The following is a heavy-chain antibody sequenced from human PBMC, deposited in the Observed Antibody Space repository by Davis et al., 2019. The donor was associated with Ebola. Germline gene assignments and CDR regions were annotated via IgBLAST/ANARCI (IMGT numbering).Heavy chain of an antibody. CDR1: GYTFTNYG. CDR2: IYAGDSDT. J-gene: IGHJ4*02. V-gene: IGHV5-51*01. CDR3: ARQESLYGSSDY. Sequence: KVSCKASGYTFTNYGITWVRQAPGQGLEWMGIIYAGDSDTRYSPSFEGQVTISVDRSISTAYLQWSSLKASDIAMYYCARQESLYGSSDYWGQGTLVTVSS. D-gene: IGHD2/OR15-2a*01.